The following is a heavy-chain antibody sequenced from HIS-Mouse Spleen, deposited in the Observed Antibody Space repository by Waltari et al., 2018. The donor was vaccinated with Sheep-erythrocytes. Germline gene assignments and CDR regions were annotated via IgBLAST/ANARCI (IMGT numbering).Heavy chain of an antibody. D-gene: IGHD1-1*01. J-gene: IGHJ6*02. Sequence: AASGFTFDDYAMHWVRQAPGKCLEWVSGISWNSGSIGYADSVKGRFTICRDNAKNSLYLQMNSLRAEDTALYYCAKDIGTGLSYGMDVWGQGTTVTVSS. CDR2: ISWNSGSI. V-gene: IGHV3-9*01. CDR1: GFTFDDYA. CDR3: AKDIGTGLSYGMDV.